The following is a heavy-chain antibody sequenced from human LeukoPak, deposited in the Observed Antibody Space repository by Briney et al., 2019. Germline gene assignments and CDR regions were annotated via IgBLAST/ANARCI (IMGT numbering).Heavy chain of an antibody. J-gene: IGHJ4*02. CDR1: GYSFTSYW. CDR3: ARLLGGGFDY. CDR2: IYPGDSDT. Sequence: GESLKISCKGSGYSFTSYWIGWVRQMPGKGLEWMGVIYPGDSDTRYSPSFQGQVTIPAESIGTAYLQWSNLKASDTAIYYCARLLGGGFDYWGQGTLVSVSS. V-gene: IGHV5-51*01.